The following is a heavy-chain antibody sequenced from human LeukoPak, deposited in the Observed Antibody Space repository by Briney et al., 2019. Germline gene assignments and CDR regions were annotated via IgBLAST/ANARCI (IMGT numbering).Heavy chain of an antibody. CDR2: IHYSGTT. V-gene: IGHV4-59*11. Sequence: SETLSLACTVSRGFITSHSWGWVRQPPGKGLEWIGHIHYSGTTSYNPSLKSRVTITSDTSNDQFSLKLSSVTAADTAMYYCARWGVPSFDFWGRGTLVTVSS. D-gene: IGHD3-16*01. CDR1: RGFITSHS. J-gene: IGHJ4*02. CDR3: ARWGVPSFDF.